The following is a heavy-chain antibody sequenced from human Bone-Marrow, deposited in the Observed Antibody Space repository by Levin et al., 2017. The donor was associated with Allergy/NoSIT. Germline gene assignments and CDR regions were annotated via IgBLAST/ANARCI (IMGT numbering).Heavy chain of an antibody. V-gene: IGHV4-39*01. Sequence: TSSETLSLTCSVSGGSFNSNSYYWGWIRQPPGKGLEWIGSIYNRGSTYYNPSLKSRATISVDTSKNQFSLRLSSVTAADTAVYYCARQGIYMAMTFYFDSWGQGTLVTVSS. CDR3: ARQGIYMAMTFYFDS. CDR1: GGSFNSNSYY. J-gene: IGHJ4*02. D-gene: IGHD2-21*01. CDR2: IYNRGST.